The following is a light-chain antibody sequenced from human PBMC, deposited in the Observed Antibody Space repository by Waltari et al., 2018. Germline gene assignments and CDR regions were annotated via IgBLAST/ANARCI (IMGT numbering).Light chain of an antibody. CDR1: RSDVGIYNL. CDR2: EGS. J-gene: IGLJ1*01. Sequence: QSALTQPAPVSGSPGQSITISCTGTRSDVGIYNLFSWYQQHPGKAPKLMIYEGSKRPSGVSNRFSGSKTGNTASLTISGLQAEDEADYYCCSYAGSPFVFGTGTKVTVL. V-gene: IGLV2-23*01. CDR3: CSYAGSPFV.